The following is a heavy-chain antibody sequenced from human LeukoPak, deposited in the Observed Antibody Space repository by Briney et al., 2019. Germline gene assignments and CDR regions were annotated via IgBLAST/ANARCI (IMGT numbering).Heavy chain of an antibody. Sequence: GGSLRLSCAASGFTLSSYAMTWVRQAPGKGLEWVSDIGDSGATTYYADSVKGRFTISRDNSKNTLYLQMSSLRAEDTAVYFCASFHYYGSGAYYLSYWGQGTLATVSS. CDR1: GFTLSSYA. V-gene: IGHV3-23*01. CDR2: IGDSGATT. D-gene: IGHD3-10*01. CDR3: ASFHYYGSGAYYLSY. J-gene: IGHJ4*02.